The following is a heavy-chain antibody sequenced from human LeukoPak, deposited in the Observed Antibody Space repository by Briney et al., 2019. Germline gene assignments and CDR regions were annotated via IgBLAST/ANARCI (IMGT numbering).Heavy chain of an antibody. CDR3: ARLATTPTFDY. D-gene: IGHD5-24*01. J-gene: IGHJ4*02. CDR1: GFTFNNYW. V-gene: IGHV3-7*01. CDR2: IKQDGSDK. Sequence: GGSLRLARAASGFTFNNYWMSWVRQAPGKGLECVANIKQDGSDKYYVDSVKGRFTISRDNAKNSLYLQMNSLRAEDTALYYCARLATTPTFDYWGQGTLVTVSS.